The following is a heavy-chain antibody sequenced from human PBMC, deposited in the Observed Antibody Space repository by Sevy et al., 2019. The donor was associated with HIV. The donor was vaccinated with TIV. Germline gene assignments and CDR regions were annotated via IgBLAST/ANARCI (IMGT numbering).Heavy chain of an antibody. J-gene: IGHJ4*02. CDR1: GFIFSTSP. V-gene: IGHV3-30-3*02. Sequence: GGSLRLSCAASGFIFSTSPMHWVRQAPGKGLECVAILSYDDSDENYADSVKGRFTISRDNSKNTLYLQMNSLRTEDMAVYYCAKDDIGSIDYWGQGTLVTVSS. D-gene: IGHD3-10*01. CDR2: LSYDDSDE. CDR3: AKDDIGSIDY.